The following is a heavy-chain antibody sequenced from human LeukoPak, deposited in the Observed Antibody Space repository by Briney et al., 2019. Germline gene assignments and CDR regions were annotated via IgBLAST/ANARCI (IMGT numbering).Heavy chain of an antibody. J-gene: IGHJ4*02. Sequence: GGSLSLSFASSLFTFSSYAMSWVRQAPGKGLEWVSTISGSGGSTYYADSVKGRFTISRDNSKNTLYLQMNSLRAEDTAVYYCAKVVGATTRGYFDYWGQGTLVTVSS. D-gene: IGHD1-26*01. CDR2: ISGSGGST. V-gene: IGHV3-23*01. CDR1: LFTFSSYA. CDR3: AKVVGATTRGYFDY.